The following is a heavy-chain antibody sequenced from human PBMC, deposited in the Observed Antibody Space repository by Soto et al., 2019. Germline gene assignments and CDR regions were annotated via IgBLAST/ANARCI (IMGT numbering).Heavy chain of an antibody. CDR3: AKNHYYDSSGYPRGLSYYFDY. J-gene: IGHJ4*02. Sequence: GASVKVSCKASGGTFSSYAISWVRQAPGQGLEWMGGIIPIFGTANYAQKFQGRVTITADESTSTAHMELSSLRSEDTAVYYCAKNHYYDSSGYPRGLSYYFDYWGQGTLVTVSS. CDR1: GGTFSSYA. D-gene: IGHD3-22*01. V-gene: IGHV1-69*13. CDR2: IIPIFGTA.